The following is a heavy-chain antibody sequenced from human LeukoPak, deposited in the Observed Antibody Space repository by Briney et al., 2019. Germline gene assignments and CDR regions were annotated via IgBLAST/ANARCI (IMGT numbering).Heavy chain of an antibody. CDR2: FDPEDGET. D-gene: IGHD3-22*01. CDR3: ARDVDSSGYQLDY. Sequence: ASVKVSCKVSGYTLTELSMHWVRQAPGKGLEWMGGFDPEDGETIYAQKFQGRVTMTRDTSTSTVYMELSSLRSEDTAVYYCARDVDSSGYQLDYWGQGTLVTVSS. J-gene: IGHJ4*02. V-gene: IGHV1-24*01. CDR1: GYTLTELS.